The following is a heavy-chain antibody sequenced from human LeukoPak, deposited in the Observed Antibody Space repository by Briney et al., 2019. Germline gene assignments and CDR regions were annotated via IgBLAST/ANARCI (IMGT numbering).Heavy chain of an antibody. Sequence: PGGSLRLSCTASGFNFSTYWMHWVRRVPGKGLVWVSRIKTDGSSTSYADSVKGRFTISRDSAKNKLYLQMNSLRAEDTAVYYCATVSVGVRFDYWGQGALVAVSS. V-gene: IGHV3-74*01. D-gene: IGHD3-16*01. J-gene: IGHJ4*02. CDR2: IKTDGSST. CDR3: ATVSVGVRFDY. CDR1: GFNFSTYW.